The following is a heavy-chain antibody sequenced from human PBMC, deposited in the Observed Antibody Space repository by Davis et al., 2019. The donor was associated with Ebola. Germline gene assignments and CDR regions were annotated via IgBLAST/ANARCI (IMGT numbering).Heavy chain of an antibody. Sequence: ASVKVSCKTSGYKFTSYGISWVRQAPGQGLEWMGWISGYNLKTTYAQKFQGRVTMTINTSTDTAYMELRSLRSDDTAVYYCARDKWEVLAYLDYWGQGTLVSVSS. V-gene: IGHV1-18*01. CDR3: ARDKWEVLAYLDY. D-gene: IGHD1-26*01. CDR1: GYKFTSYG. J-gene: IGHJ4*02. CDR2: ISGYNLKT.